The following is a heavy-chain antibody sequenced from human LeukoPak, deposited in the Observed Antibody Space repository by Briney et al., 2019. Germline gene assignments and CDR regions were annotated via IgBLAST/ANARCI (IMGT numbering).Heavy chain of an antibody. V-gene: IGHV4-31*03. CDR1: GGSISRGGYY. CDR3: ARVDTAMVRTFDY. Sequence: SETLSLTCTVSGGSISRGGYYWSWIRQHPGKGLEWIGYIYYSGSTYYNPSLKSRVTISVDTSKNQFSLKLSSVTAADTAVYYCARVDTAMVRTFDYWGQGTLVTVSS. J-gene: IGHJ4*02. D-gene: IGHD5-18*01. CDR2: IYYSGST.